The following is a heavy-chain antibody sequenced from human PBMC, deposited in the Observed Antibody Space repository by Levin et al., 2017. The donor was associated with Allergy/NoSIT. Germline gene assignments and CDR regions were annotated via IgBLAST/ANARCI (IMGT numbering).Heavy chain of an antibody. CDR1: GGFISTYY. D-gene: IGHD3-3*01. V-gene: IGHV4-59*01. CDR2: IYRSGHT. J-gene: IGHJ4*02. Sequence: SETLSLTCTVSGGFISTYYWSWIRQPPGKGLEWVGYIYRSGHTNYNPSLKSRVTMSIDTSKNQFSLNLNSLTAADTAVYYCARSNFGRLPDYWGQGTLVTVSS. CDR3: ARSNFGRLPDY.